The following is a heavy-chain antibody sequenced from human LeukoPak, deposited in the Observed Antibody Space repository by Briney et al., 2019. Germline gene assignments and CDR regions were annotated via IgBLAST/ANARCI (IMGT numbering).Heavy chain of an antibody. CDR1: GFTFNSYG. V-gene: IGHV3-23*01. Sequence: GGSLRLSYAASGFTFNSYGMSWVRQAPGKGLEWVSAISGSGAGTYYADSVKGRFTISRDYSQNTLSLQMNSLRAEDTAVYYCVKDLGGPMLTFGGQRGYFDYWGQGALVTVSS. J-gene: IGHJ4*02. CDR2: ISGSGAGT. D-gene: IGHD3-16*01. CDR3: VKDLGGPMLTFGGQRGYFDY.